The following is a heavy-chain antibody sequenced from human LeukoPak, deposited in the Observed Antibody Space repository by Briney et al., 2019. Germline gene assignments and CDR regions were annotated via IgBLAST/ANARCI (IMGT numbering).Heavy chain of an antibody. D-gene: IGHD1-26*01. V-gene: IGHV1-8*03. Sequence: ASVKVSCKASGYTFTSYDINWVRQATGQGLEWMGWMNPNSGNTGYAQKFQGRVTITRNTSISTAYMELSSLRSEDTAVYYCARRYSGSPLRRYYFDYWGQGTLVTVSS. CDR1: GYTFTSYD. CDR2: MNPNSGNT. CDR3: ARRYSGSPLRRYYFDY. J-gene: IGHJ4*02.